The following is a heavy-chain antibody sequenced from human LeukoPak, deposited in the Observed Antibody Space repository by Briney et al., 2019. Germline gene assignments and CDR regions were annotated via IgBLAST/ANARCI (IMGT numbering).Heavy chain of an antibody. Sequence: SETLSLTCAVYGGSFSGYYWSWIRQPPGKGLEWIGEINHSGSTNYNPSLKSRVTISVDTSKNQFSLKLSSVTAADTAVYYCARANYDFWSGIDYWGQGTLVTVSS. CDR1: GGSFSGYY. D-gene: IGHD3-3*01. V-gene: IGHV4-34*01. CDR2: INHSGST. J-gene: IGHJ4*02. CDR3: ARANYDFWSGIDY.